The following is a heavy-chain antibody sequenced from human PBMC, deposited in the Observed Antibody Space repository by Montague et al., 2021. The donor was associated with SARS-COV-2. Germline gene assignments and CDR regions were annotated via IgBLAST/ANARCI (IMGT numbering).Heavy chain of an antibody. Sequence: SETLSLTCAVYGGSFSGYHWTWIRQSPGKGLEWIAEINHSGTTNYNFNPSLRSRVTISVDTSKSQFSLKLSSVTAADTAVYYCARERSEDFWSGYSSYYYMDVWGKGTTVTVSS. CDR3: ARERSEDFWSGYSSYYYMDV. J-gene: IGHJ6*03. D-gene: IGHD3-3*01. CDR2: INHSGTT. CDR1: GGSFSGYH. V-gene: IGHV4-34*01.